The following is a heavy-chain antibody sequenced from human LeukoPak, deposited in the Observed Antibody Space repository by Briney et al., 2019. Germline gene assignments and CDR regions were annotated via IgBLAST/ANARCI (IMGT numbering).Heavy chain of an antibody. Sequence: GGSLRLSCAASGFTFSSYSMNWVRQAPGKGLEWVSSISSSSSYIYYADSVKGRSTISRDNAKNSLYLQMNSLRAEDTAVYYCARGIAAAGTWFDPWGQGTLVTVSS. CDR3: ARGIAAAGTWFDP. CDR1: GFTFSSYS. CDR2: ISSSSSYI. D-gene: IGHD6-13*01. V-gene: IGHV3-21*01. J-gene: IGHJ5*02.